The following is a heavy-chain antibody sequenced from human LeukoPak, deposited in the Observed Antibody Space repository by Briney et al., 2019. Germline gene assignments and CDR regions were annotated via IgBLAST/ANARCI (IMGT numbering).Heavy chain of an antibody. J-gene: IGHJ4*02. CDR3: ARGIYSNGNMNDY. CDR1: GVTFSSYC. Sequence: GGSLRLSCEASGVTFSSYCMSWVRQAPGKGLEWVANIKQDGSEKYYVDSVKGRFTISRDNAKNSLYLQMNSLRAEDTAVYYCARGIYSNGNMNDYWGQGTLVTVSS. CDR2: IKQDGSEK. D-gene: IGHD4-11*01. V-gene: IGHV3-7*01.